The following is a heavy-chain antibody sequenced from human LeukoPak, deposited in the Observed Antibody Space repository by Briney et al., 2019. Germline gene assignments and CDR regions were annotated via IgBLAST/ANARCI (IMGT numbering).Heavy chain of an antibody. CDR2: IIPIFGTA. CDR1: GYTLTELS. D-gene: IGHD3-22*01. CDR3: ARGREVGYYDSSGYTNWFDP. V-gene: IGHV1-69*13. J-gene: IGHJ5*02. Sequence: SVKVSCKVSGYTLTELSMHWVRQAPGQGLEWMGGIIPIFGTANYAQKFQGRVTITADESTSTAYMELSSLRSEDTAVYYCARGREVGYYDSSGYTNWFDPWGQGTLVTVSS.